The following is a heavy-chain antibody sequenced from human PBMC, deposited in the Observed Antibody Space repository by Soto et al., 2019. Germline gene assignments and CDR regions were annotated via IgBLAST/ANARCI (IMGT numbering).Heavy chain of an antibody. D-gene: IGHD6-19*01. CDR2: IGTSRAT. J-gene: IGHJ6*02. CDR3: AREGWDV. V-gene: IGHV3-13*01. CDR1: GYNFNRYD. Sequence: EVQLAESGGGLVQPGGSLRLSCTASGYNFNRYDMHWVRQVTGKGLEWVSSIGTSRATYYPDSVKGRFTISREDAKNSLFLQMNSLRAGDTAVYYCAREGWDVWGQGTTVTVSS.